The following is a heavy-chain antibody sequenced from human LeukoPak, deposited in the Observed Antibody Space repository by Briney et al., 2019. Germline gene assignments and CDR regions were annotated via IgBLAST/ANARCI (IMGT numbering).Heavy chain of an antibody. CDR3: AKMDPPGPGYFQH. CDR1: GYIFTGYY. V-gene: IGHV1-2*04. Sequence: ASVKVSCKASGYIFTGYYMHWVRQAPGQGLEWMGWINPNSGGTNYAQKFQGWVTMTRDTSISTAYMELSRLRSDDTAVYYCAKMDPPGPGYFQHWGQGTLVTVSS. D-gene: IGHD1-14*01. CDR2: INPNSGGT. J-gene: IGHJ1*01.